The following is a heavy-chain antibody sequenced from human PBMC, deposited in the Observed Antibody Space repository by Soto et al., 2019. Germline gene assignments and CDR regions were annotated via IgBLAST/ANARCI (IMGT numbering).Heavy chain of an antibody. CDR1: GGTFSSYA. D-gene: IGHD3-10*01. V-gene: IGHV1-69*12. CDR2: IIPIFGTA. J-gene: IGHJ4*02. CDR3: AAPYGSGSYYNGFDY. Sequence: QVQLVQSGAEVKKPGSSVKVSCKASGGTFSSYAISWVRQAPGQGLEWMGGIIPIFGTANYAQKFQGRVAITADDSTSTAYRALSSLRSEDTAVYYGAAPYGSGSYYNGFDYWGQGTLVTVSS.